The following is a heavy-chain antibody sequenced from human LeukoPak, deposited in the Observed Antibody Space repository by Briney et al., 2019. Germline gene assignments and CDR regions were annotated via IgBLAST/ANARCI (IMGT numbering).Heavy chain of an antibody. CDR3: ARGGGSGTYYYYMDV. V-gene: IGHV4-59*01. J-gene: IGHJ6*03. CDR1: GGSITSYH. Sequence: SETLSLTCTVSGGSITSYHRSWIRQPPGKGLEWIGYIYYSGSTNYNPSLKSRVTISVDTSKNQFSLKLSSVTAADTAVYFCARGGGSGTYYYYMDVWGKGTTVTISS. D-gene: IGHD6-19*01. CDR2: IYYSGST.